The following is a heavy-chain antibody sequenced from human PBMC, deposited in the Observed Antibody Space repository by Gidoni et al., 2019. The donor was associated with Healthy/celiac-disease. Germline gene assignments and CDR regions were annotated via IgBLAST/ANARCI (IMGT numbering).Heavy chain of an antibody. D-gene: IGHD3-10*01. Sequence: VQLVPSGAEWKKPGASVKVSCNASGSPFTRYGISWVRQAPGQGREWMGLISDYNGNTNYAQKLQVRVTMTTDTSTRKAYMELRSLRADDMDVYYCARFYCGNAQVGYWGQGTLVTVSS. CDR3: ARFYCGNAQVGY. CDR1: GSPFTRYG. V-gene: IGHV1-18*03. J-gene: IGHJ4*02. CDR2: ISDYNGNT.